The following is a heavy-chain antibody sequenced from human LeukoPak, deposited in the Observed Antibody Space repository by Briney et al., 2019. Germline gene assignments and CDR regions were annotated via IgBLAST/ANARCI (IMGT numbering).Heavy chain of an antibody. Sequence: GGSLRLSCAASGFTFSSHWMHWVRQAPGKGLEWVSSISSSSSYIYYADSVKGRFTISRDNAKNSLYLQMNSLRAEDTAVYYCARVRFLVGATQGYFDYWGQGTLVTVSS. CDR3: ARVRFLVGATQGYFDY. J-gene: IGHJ4*02. CDR1: GFTFSSHW. D-gene: IGHD1-26*01. V-gene: IGHV3-21*01. CDR2: ISSSSSYI.